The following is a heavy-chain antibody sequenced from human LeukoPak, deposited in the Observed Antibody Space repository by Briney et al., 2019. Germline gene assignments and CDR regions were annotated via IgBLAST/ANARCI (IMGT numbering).Heavy chain of an antibody. CDR2: ISAYNGNT. Sequence: ASVKVSCKASGYTFTSYGISWVRQAPGQGPEWMGWISAYNGNTNYAQKLQGRVTMTTDTSTSTAYMELRSLRSDDTAVYYCARDVIAAREDYFDYWGQGTLVTVSS. V-gene: IGHV1-18*01. D-gene: IGHD6-6*01. CDR1: GYTFTSYG. J-gene: IGHJ4*02. CDR3: ARDVIAAREDYFDY.